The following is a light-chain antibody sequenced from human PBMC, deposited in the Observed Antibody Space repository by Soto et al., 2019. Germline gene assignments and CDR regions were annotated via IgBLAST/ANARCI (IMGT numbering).Light chain of an antibody. CDR1: QSVSSNY. Sequence: EILVTKSAGTLSLSPGETATIACRASQSVSSNYVAWVHQKPGQAPRLFIYGASSRATGVPDRFSASGSGTDFTLTISRLEPEDVAVYYCQQYGSSPRTFGQGTNVDIK. V-gene: IGKV3-20*01. CDR2: GAS. CDR3: QQYGSSPRT. J-gene: IGKJ1*01.